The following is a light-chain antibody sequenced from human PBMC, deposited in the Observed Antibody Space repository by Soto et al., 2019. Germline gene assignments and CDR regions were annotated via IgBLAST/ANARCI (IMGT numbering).Light chain of an antibody. CDR1: QDITKY. Sequence: DIQMTQSPSSLSASVGDRVMITCQASQDITKYLNWYQQKPGKAPKLLIYDASNLETGVPSRFSGGGYGTDFTFTISSLQPEDIATYYCQQYDNFPLTFGPGTKVDMK. J-gene: IGKJ3*01. V-gene: IGKV1-33*01. CDR3: QQYDNFPLT. CDR2: DAS.